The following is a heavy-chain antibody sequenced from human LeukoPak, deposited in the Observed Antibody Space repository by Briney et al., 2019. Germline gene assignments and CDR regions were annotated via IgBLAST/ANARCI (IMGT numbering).Heavy chain of an antibody. J-gene: IGHJ4*02. V-gene: IGHV1-2*06. CDR1: GYTFTGYY. D-gene: IGHD6-19*01. Sequence: ASVKVSCKASGYTFTGYYMHWVRQAPGQGLEWMGRINPNSGGTNYAQKFQGRVTMTRDTSISTAYMELSRLRSDDTAVYYCARVRNSSGWFSSKVKGFDYWGQGTLVTVSS. CDR3: ARVRNSSGWFSSKVKGFDY. CDR2: INPNSGGT.